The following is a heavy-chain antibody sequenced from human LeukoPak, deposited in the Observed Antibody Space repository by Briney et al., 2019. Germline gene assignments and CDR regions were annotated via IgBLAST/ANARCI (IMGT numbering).Heavy chain of an antibody. CDR3: ARVPTMVRGIDDY. D-gene: IGHD3-10*01. J-gene: IGHJ4*02. CDR2: MNPNSGNT. V-gene: IGHV1-8*02. CDR1: GYTFTSYD. Sequence: ASVKVSCKASGYTFTSYDINWVRQATGRGLEWMGWMNPNSGNTGYAQKFQGRVTMTRNTSISTAYMELSSLRSEDTAVYYCARVPTMVRGIDDYWGQGTLVTVSS.